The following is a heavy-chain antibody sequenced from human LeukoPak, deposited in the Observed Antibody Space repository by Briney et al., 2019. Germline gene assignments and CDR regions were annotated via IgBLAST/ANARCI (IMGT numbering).Heavy chain of an antibody. Sequence: GGSLRLSCAASGVTFSSFAMHWVRQAPGKGLEWVAVISYHGRDKYYADSEKGRFTISRDNSKNTLYLQMNSLGAEDTAVYYCAAQPCSVGRCYLDYWGQGTLVTVSS. CDR3: AAQPCSVGRCYLDY. CDR1: GVTFSSFA. J-gene: IGHJ4*02. CDR2: ISYHGRDK. D-gene: IGHD2-15*01. V-gene: IGHV3-30*04.